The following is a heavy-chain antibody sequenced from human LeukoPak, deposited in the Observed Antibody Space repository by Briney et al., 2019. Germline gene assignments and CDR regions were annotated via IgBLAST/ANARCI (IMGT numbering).Heavy chain of an antibody. CDR2: IYYSGST. V-gene: IGHV4-38-2*02. CDR3: ARAARTTAILYSSSWFSY. Sequence: SETLSLTCTVSGYSISSGYYWGWIRQPPGKGLEWIGSIYYSGSTYYNPSLKSRVTISVDTSKNQFSLKLSSVTAADTAVYYCARAARTTAILYSSSWFSYWGQGTLVTVSS. CDR1: GYSISSGYY. J-gene: IGHJ4*02. D-gene: IGHD6-13*01.